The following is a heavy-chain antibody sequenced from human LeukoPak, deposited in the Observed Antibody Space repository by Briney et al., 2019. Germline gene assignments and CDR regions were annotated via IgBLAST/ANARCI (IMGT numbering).Heavy chain of an antibody. Sequence: GGSLRLSCAAPGFTFSSYAMSWVRQAPGKGLEWVSAISGSGGSTYYADSVKGRFTVSRDNSKNTLYLQMNSLRAEDTAVYYCANGYSEGRYCSSASCALWYWGQGTLVTVSS. V-gene: IGHV3-23*01. J-gene: IGHJ4*02. CDR1: GFTFSSYA. CDR3: ANGYSEGRYCSSASCALWY. CDR2: ISGSGGST. D-gene: IGHD2-2*01.